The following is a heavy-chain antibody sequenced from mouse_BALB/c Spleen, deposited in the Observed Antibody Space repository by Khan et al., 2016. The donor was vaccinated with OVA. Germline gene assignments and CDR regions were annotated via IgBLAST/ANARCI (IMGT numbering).Heavy chain of an antibody. CDR1: GFNIKDTY. V-gene: IGHV14-3*02. D-gene: IGHD2-1*01. Sequence: VQLQQSGAELVKPGASVKLSCSASGFNIKDTYIHWMKQRPEQGLEWIGRIDPPNDDSKYGPKFQAKATLTADTSSNTAYLQLSSLTSEDTAVYYCATRCGNPFAFWGQGTLVSVSA. CDR3: ATRCGNPFAF. J-gene: IGHJ3*01. CDR2: IDPPNDDS.